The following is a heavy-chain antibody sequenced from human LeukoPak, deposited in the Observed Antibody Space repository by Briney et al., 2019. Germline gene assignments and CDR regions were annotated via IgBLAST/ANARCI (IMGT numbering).Heavy chain of an antibody. Sequence: ASVKVSCKASGGTFSSYAISWVRQAPGQGLEWMGRIIPIFGTANYAQKFQGRVTITTDESTSTAYMELSSLRSEDTAMYYCAVTYYDFWSGLQNFDYWGQGTLVTVSS. D-gene: IGHD3-3*01. J-gene: IGHJ4*02. CDR3: AVTYYDFWSGLQNFDY. CDR2: IIPIFGTA. CDR1: GGTFSSYA. V-gene: IGHV1-69*05.